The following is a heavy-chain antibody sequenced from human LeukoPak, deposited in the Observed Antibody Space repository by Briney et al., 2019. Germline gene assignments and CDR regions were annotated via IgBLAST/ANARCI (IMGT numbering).Heavy chain of an antibody. V-gene: IGHV3-23*01. CDR3: ARGQFRDSSALDY. D-gene: IGHD6-19*01. Sequence: PGGSLRLSCAASGFTFSGFAMSWVRRTPGKGLEWVSGISGSGDNTLYADSVKGRFTISRDNSKNTLYLEMNSLRAEDTAVYYCARGQFRDSSALDYWGQGTLVTVSS. CDR1: GFTFSGFA. CDR2: ISGSGDNT. J-gene: IGHJ4*02.